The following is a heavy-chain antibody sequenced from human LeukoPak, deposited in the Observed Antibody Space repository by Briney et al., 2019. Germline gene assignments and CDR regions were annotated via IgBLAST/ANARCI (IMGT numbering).Heavy chain of an antibody. V-gene: IGHV3-30*04. Sequence: GGSLRLSCAASGFTFSSYATHWVRQAPGKGLEWVAVISYDGSNKYYADSVKGRFTISRDNSKNTLYLQMNSLRAEDTAVYYCASGDPVDYWSQGTLVTVSS. CDR2: ISYDGSNK. D-gene: IGHD7-27*01. CDR3: ASGDPVDY. J-gene: IGHJ4*02. CDR1: GFTFSSYA.